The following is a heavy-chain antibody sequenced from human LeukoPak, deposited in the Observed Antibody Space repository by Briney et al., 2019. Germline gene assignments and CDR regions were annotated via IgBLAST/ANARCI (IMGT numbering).Heavy chain of an antibody. Sequence: ASVKVSCKASDYTFISYGINWVRQAPGQGLEWMGRISTYNGITNYAQNLQDRVTMTTDTSTSTAYMELRSLRSDDTALYYCARGKYDRGGYYYYFDYWGQGTLVTVSS. D-gene: IGHD3-22*01. V-gene: IGHV1-18*01. CDR1: DYTFISYG. CDR2: ISTYNGIT. CDR3: ARGKYDRGGYYYYFDY. J-gene: IGHJ4*02.